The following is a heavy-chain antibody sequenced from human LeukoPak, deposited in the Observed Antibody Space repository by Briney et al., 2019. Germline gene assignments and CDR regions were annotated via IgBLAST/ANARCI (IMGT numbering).Heavy chain of an antibody. V-gene: IGHV3-33*06. Sequence: GGTLRLSCAASGFTFSSYGMHWVRQAPGKGREGVAVIWNDGSNKYYADSVKGRFTISRDNTKNTLYLQMNSLRAEDTAVYYCAKDSVGDGYFDYWGQGTLVTVSS. CDR3: AKDSVGDGYFDY. D-gene: IGHD3-16*01. CDR2: IWNDGSNK. CDR1: GFTFSSYG. J-gene: IGHJ4*02.